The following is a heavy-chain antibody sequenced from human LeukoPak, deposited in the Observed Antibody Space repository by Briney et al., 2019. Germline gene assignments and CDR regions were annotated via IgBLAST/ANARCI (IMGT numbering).Heavy chain of an antibody. Sequence: ASVKVSCKASGGSFSSYAINWVRQAPGQGLEWMGWINPNSGGTNSAQKFQGRVTMTRDTSISTAYMELSRLRSDDTAVYYCARVASTTRRHDAFDMWGQGTMVIVSS. D-gene: IGHD1-1*01. CDR1: GGSFSSYA. J-gene: IGHJ3*02. V-gene: IGHV1-2*02. CDR2: INPNSGGT. CDR3: ARVASTTRRHDAFDM.